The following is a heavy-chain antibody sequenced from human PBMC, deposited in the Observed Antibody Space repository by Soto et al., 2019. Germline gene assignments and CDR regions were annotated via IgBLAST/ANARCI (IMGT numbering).Heavy chain of an antibody. CDR2: ISSSSSYI. J-gene: IGHJ2*01. CDR1: GFTFSSYS. Sequence: PGGSLRLSCAASGFTFSSYSMNWVRQAPGKGLEWVSSISSSSSYIYYADSVKGRFTISRDNAKNSLYPQMNSLRAEDTAVYYCARTLYSIGGFDLWGRGTLVTVSS. D-gene: IGHD3-22*01. CDR3: ARTLYSIGGFDL. V-gene: IGHV3-21*01.